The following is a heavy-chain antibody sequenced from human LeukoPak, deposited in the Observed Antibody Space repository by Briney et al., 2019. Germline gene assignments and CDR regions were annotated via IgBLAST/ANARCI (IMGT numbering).Heavy chain of an antibody. CDR1: GDTFSNYD. CDR3: ALSAEKQLVYFDF. CDR2: IIPVFDTA. Sequence: ASVKVSCKASGDTFSNYDVTWVRQAPGQGLEWMGRIIPVFDTAKYAQNFQGRVTMTTEESSSTAYMELYSLRSEDTAVYYCALSAEKQLVYFDFWGQGTLVTVSS. D-gene: IGHD6-13*01. J-gene: IGHJ4*02. V-gene: IGHV1-69*05.